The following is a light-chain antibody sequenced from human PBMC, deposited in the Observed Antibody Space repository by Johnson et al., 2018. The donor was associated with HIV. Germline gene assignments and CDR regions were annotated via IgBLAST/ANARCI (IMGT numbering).Light chain of an antibody. CDR1: SSNIGNNY. Sequence: QSVLTQPPSVSAAPGQKVTISCSGSSSNIGNNYVSWFQQLPGTAPKLLICENDKRPSGIPDRFSGSTSGPSATLALTGLQTGDEADYYCGTWDSSLRTGFLGTGTKVTVL. V-gene: IGLV1-51*02. J-gene: IGLJ1*01. CDR2: END. CDR3: GTWDSSLRTGF.